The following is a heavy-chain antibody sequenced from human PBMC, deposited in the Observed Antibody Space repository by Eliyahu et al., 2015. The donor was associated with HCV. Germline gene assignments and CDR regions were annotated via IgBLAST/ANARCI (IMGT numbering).Heavy chain of an antibody. D-gene: IGHD6-6*01. Sequence: QVQLQQWGAGLLKPSXTLSLTCAVYGESFSGYYWSWIRQPPGKGLEWIGEIDHSGRTNYNPSLKSRITISVDTFKNQFSLNLRSVTAADTAVYYCARRYSISSGSDYWGQGILVTVSS. V-gene: IGHV4-34*01. CDR3: ARRYSISSGSDY. CDR1: GESFSGYY. CDR2: IDHSGRT. J-gene: IGHJ4*02.